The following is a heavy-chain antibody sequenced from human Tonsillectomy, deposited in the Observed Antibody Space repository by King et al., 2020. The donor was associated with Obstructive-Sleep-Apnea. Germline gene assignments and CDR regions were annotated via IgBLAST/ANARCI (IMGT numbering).Heavy chain of an antibody. J-gene: IGHJ4*02. CDR1: GFTFSSYW. CDR2: INSDGSST. V-gene: IGHV3-74*01. Sequence: EVQLVESGGGLVQPGGSLRLSCAASGFTFSSYWMHWVRQAPGKGLVWVSHINSDGSSTSYADSVKGRFTISRDNAKNTLYLQMNSLRAEDTAVYYCASVGGDYREDDYWGQGTLVTVSS. D-gene: IGHD4-17*01. CDR3: ASVGGDYREDDY.